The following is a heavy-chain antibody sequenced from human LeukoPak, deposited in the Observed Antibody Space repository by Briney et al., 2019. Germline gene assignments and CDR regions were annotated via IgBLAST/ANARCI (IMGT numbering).Heavy chain of an antibody. Sequence: GGSLRLSCAASEFVFSTYYMHWVRQAPGKGLEWVSSIRGESDYIYYRDSVKGRFTISRDNAKNSLYLQMNRLRVEDTAVYFCVREHYDFFLDYWGQGTLVTVSS. J-gene: IGHJ4*02. V-gene: IGHV3-21*06. D-gene: IGHD3-3*01. CDR3: VREHYDFFLDY. CDR2: IRGESDYI. CDR1: EFVFSTYY.